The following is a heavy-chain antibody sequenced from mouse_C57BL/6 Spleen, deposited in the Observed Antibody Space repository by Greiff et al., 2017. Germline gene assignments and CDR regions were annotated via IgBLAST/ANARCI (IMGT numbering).Heavy chain of an antibody. CDR2: ISSGGSYT. CDR1: GFTFSSYG. CDR3: ARHYGSSYRDWYFDV. J-gene: IGHJ1*03. V-gene: IGHV5-6*01. Sequence: EVHLVESGGDLVKPGGSLKLSCAASGFTFSSYGMSWVRQTPDKRLEWVATISSGGSYTYYPDSVKGRFTISRDNAKNTLYLQMSSLKSEDTAMYYCARHYGSSYRDWYFDVWGTGTTVTVSS. D-gene: IGHD1-1*01.